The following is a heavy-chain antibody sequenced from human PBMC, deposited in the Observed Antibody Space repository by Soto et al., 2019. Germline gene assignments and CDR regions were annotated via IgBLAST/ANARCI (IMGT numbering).Heavy chain of an antibody. CDR2: MYFGGRL. V-gene: IGHV4-59*02. D-gene: IGHD3-22*01. J-gene: IGHJ5*01. CDR3: ARSYYDRTGFAVDS. CDR1: GASVSHGY. Sequence: QMQLQASGPVLLKPSETLSLTCNVSGASVSHGYWSWIRQPPGKGLEWIGFMYFGGRLHYNPSVSCLATSSVETSKIQFSMKLTSVAGCDTDVYYCARSYYDRTGFAVDSWGQGSLVPVSS.